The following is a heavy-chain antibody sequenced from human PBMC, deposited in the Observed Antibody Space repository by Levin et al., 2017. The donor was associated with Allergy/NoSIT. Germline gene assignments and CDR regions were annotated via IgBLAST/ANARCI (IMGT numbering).Heavy chain of an antibody. J-gene: IGHJ1*01. CDR3: AESGGRVGVVYFHN. CDR1: GFTFSSYS. V-gene: IGHV3-48*01. CDR2: IDNSSTTI. Sequence: GGSLRLSCAASGFTFSSYSMNWVRQAPGKGLEWISSIDNSSTTIYYADSVKGRFTISRDNAENSLYLQMNSLRAEDTAVYYCAESGGRVGVVYFHNWGQGTLVTVSS. D-gene: IGHD2-15*01.